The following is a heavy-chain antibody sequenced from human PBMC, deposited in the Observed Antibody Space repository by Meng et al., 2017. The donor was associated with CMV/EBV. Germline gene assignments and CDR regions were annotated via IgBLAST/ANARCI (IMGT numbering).Heavy chain of an antibody. D-gene: IGHD6-6*01. CDR1: GGSISSYY. CDR2: IYYSGST. J-gene: IGHJ4*02. CDR3: ARAYRSSGRVDY. V-gene: IGHV4-59*01. Sequence: SETLSLTCTVSGGSISSYYWNWIRQPPGKGLEWIGYIYYSGSTDYNPSLKSRVTISVDTSKNQFSLKLSSVTAADTAVYYCARAYRSSGRVDYWGQGTLVTVSS.